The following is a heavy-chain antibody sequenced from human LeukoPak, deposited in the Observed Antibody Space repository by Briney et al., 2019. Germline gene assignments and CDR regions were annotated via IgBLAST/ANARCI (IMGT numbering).Heavy chain of an antibody. CDR2: IYTSGST. J-gene: IGHJ4*02. Sequence: SETLSLTCTISGGSFSSYYWSWIRQPAGKGLEWIGRIYTSGSTNYNSSLKSRVTMSVDTSKNQVSLKLSSVTAADTAVYYCATGDGYNSFDYWGQGTLVTASS. V-gene: IGHV4-4*07. CDR3: ATGDGYNSFDY. CDR1: GGSFSSYY. D-gene: IGHD5-24*01.